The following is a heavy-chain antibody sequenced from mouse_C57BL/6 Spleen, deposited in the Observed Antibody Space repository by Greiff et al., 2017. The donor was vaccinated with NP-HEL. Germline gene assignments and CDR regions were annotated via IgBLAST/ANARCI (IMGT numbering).Heavy chain of an antibody. CDR2: IDPETGGT. Sequence: QVQLQQSGAELVRPGASVTLSCKASGYTFTDYEMHWVKQTPVHGLEWIGAIDPETGGTAYNQKFKGKAILTADKSSSTAYMELRSLTSEDSAVYYCTTSYGSRGAWFAYWGQGTLVTVSA. CDR1: GYTFTDYE. CDR3: TTSYGSRGAWFAY. V-gene: IGHV1-15*01. J-gene: IGHJ3*01. D-gene: IGHD1-1*01.